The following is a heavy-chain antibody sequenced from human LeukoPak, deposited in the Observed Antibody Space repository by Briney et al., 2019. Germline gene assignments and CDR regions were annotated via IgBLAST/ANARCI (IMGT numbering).Heavy chain of an antibody. CDR1: GYSISSGYY. CDR2: IYHSGST. D-gene: IGHD5-18*01. J-gene: IGHJ4*02. CDR3: AREVDTAMVTRFDY. Sequence: PSDTLSLTCAVSGYSISSGYYWGWIRHPPGKGLEWIGSIYHSGSTYYNPSLKSRVTISVDTSKNQFSLKLSSVTAADTAVYYCAREVDTAMVTRFDYWGQGTLVTVST. V-gene: IGHV4-38-2*02.